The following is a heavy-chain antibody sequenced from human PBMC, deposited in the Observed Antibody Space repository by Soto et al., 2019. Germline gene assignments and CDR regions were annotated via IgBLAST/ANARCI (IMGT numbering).Heavy chain of an antibody. D-gene: IGHD1-26*01. V-gene: IGHV3-74*01. Sequence: PGGSLRLSCAASGFAFISSWIYFCRQCPGKGLVWVSRISSDGRSTSYADSVKGRFTISRDNAKNTLYLQMNSLRSDDTAVYYCARCDRIVGATGGDYWGQGTLVTVSS. CDR3: ARCDRIVGATGGDY. CDR1: GFAFISSW. J-gene: IGHJ4*02. CDR2: ISSDGRST.